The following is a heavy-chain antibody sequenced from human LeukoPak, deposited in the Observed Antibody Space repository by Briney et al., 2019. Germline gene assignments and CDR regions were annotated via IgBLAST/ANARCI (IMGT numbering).Heavy chain of an antibody. J-gene: IGHJ3*02. V-gene: IGHV1-46*01. CDR2: INPSGGST. Sequence: ASVKVSCKVSGYTLTELSMHWVRQAPGQGLEWMGIINPSGGSTSYAQKFQGRVTMTRDMSTSTVYMELSSLRSEDTAVYYCARDLGGSYDAFDIWGQGTMVTVSS. CDR1: GYTLTELS. D-gene: IGHD3-16*01. CDR3: ARDLGGSYDAFDI.